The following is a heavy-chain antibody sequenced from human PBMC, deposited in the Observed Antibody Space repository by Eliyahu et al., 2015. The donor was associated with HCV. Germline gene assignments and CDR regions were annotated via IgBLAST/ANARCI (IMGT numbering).Heavy chain of an antibody. V-gene: IGHV3-74*01. CDR2: VNGDGSST. CDR3: TGDFWGSFNY. J-gene: IGHJ4*02. D-gene: IGHD3-16*01. Sequence: EVQLVESGGGLVQPGGSLRLSCAASGFTFSSHWMDWVRQAPRKGLVWVSRVNGDGSSTTYADSVKGRFTISRDNAKNTVYLQMNSLRVDDTAIYYCTGDFWGSFNYWGQGTLVTVSS. CDR1: GFTFSSHW.